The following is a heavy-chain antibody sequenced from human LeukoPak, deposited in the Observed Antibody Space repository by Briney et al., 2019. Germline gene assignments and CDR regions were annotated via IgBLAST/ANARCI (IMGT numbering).Heavy chain of an antibody. CDR2: ISAYNGNT. D-gene: IGHD6-13*01. J-gene: IGHJ3*02. CDR1: GYTFTSYG. Sequence: GASVKVSCKASGYTFTSYGISWVRQAPGQGLEWMGWISAYNGNTNYAQKLQGRVTMTTDTSTSTAYMELRSLRSDDTAVYYCASLDSSSWYSPAFDIWGQGTMVTVSS. CDR3: ASLDSSSWYSPAFDI. V-gene: IGHV1-18*01.